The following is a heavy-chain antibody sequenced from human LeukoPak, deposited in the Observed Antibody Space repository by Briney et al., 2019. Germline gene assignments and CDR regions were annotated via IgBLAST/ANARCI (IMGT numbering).Heavy chain of an antibody. V-gene: IGHV3-15*01. Sequence: GGSLRLSCAASGFAFNHAWMSWVRQAPGKGLEWISRIKSKTSGGATDYAAPMKGRFIISRDDSKNTPYLQINSLKTEDTAVYYCTWNGSPYSFDYWGQGTLVIVSS. CDR2: IKSKTSGGAT. CDR3: TWNGSPYSFDY. D-gene: IGHD1-1*01. J-gene: IGHJ4*02. CDR1: GFAFNHAW.